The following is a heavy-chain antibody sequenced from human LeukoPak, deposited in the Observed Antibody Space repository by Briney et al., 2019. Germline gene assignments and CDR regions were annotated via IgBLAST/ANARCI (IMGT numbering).Heavy chain of an antibody. CDR1: GYSFTNYW. D-gene: IGHD5-18*01. CDR3: ASRGGYSYGSKLGSGGDDAFDI. Sequence: GESLKISCKASGYSFTNYWIAWVRQMPGKGLEWMGIIYPGDSDTRYSPSFQGQVTISVDKSINTAYLQWSSLKASDTAMYYCASRGGYSYGSKLGSGGDDAFDIWGQGTMVTVSS. V-gene: IGHV5-51*01. CDR2: IYPGDSDT. J-gene: IGHJ3*02.